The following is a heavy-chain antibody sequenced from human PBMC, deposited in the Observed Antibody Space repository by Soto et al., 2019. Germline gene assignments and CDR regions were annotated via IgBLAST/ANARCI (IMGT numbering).Heavy chain of an antibody. CDR1: GLTFSSYG. D-gene: IGHD6-19*01. Sequence: HPGGSLRLSCLASGLTFSSYGMHWVRQAPGKGLEWVAVISYDGINKYYADSVKGRFTISRDNSKNTLYLQMNSLRVEDTAVYYCAKDQEQWLVQYYFDYWGQGTLVTVSS. CDR2: ISYDGINK. J-gene: IGHJ4*02. CDR3: AKDQEQWLVQYYFDY. V-gene: IGHV3-30*18.